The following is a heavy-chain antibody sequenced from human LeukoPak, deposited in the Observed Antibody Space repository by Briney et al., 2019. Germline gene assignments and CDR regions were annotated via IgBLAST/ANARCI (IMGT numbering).Heavy chain of an antibody. CDR2: IYTSGST. D-gene: IGHD6-13*01. CDR3: ARASIAAAGTWAPFDY. CDR1: GGSISSYY. Sequence: SETLSLTCTVSGGSISSYYWSWIRQPAGKGLEWIGRIYTSGSTNYNPSLKSRVTMSVDTSKNQFSLKLSSVTAADTAVYYCARASIAAAGTWAPFDYWGQGTLVTVSS. V-gene: IGHV4-4*07. J-gene: IGHJ4*02.